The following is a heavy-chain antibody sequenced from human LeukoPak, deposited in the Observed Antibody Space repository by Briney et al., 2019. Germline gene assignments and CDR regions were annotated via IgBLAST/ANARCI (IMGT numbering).Heavy chain of an antibody. V-gene: IGHV3-21*01. J-gene: IGHJ4*02. CDR2: ISTDSSDI. CDR1: GFTFSNYN. CDR3: ARLAVAGTERQFDY. D-gene: IGHD6-19*01. Sequence: GGSLRLSCAASGFTFSNYNLNWVRQAPGKGLEWVSCISTDSSDIYYADSVKGRFTISRDNAKNSLYLQMNSLRAEDTAVYYCARLAVAGTERQFDYWGQGTLVTVSS.